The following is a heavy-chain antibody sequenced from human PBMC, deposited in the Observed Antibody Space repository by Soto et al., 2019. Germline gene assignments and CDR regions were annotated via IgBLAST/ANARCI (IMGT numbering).Heavy chain of an antibody. D-gene: IGHD3-3*01. CDR2: IYWDDDK. Sequence: QITLNESGPTVVRPTETLTLTCRLSGFSLTNSGVGVGWVRQSPGKAPEWLALIYWDDDKRYSESLKSRLTITKDTSKNQVVLTVANLDPTDTATYYCAHRVLRTVFGLVTTTAIYFDFWGQGTPVAVSS. CDR1: GFSLTNSGVG. CDR3: AHRVLRTVFGLVTTTAIYFDF. V-gene: IGHV2-5*02. J-gene: IGHJ4*02.